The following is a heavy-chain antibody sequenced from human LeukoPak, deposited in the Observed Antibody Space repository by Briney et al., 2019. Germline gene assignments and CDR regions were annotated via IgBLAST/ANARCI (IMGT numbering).Heavy chain of an antibody. J-gene: IGHJ6*02. CDR2: ISWNSGSI. V-gene: IGHV3-9*01. CDR1: GFTFDDYA. CDR3: AKDNYYYYSMDV. Sequence: GGSLRLCRAASGFTFDDYAMHWVRQAPGKGLEWVSGISWNSGSIGYADSVKGRFTISRDNAKNSLYLQMNSLRAEDTALYYCAKDNYYYYSMDVWGQGTTVTVSS.